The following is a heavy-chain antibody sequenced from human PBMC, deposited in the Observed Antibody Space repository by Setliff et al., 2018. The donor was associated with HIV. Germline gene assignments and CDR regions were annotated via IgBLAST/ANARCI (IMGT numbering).Heavy chain of an antibody. CDR1: GYKFINDW. Sequence: PGESLKISCKGSGYKFINDWIGWVRQMPGKGLEWVAIIFPGDSETRYSPSFEGQVTISADRSINTVYLQWSSLRASDTAVYYCTRHPLRPGIAGYFYFVDVWGTGTTVTVSS. D-gene: IGHD3-9*01. CDR2: IFPGDSET. CDR3: TRHPLRPGIAGYFYFVDV. J-gene: IGHJ6*03. V-gene: IGHV5-51*01.